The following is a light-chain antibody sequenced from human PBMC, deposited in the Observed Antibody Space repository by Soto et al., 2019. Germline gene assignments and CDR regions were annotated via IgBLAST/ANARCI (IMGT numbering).Light chain of an antibody. CDR1: QSVSSGY. V-gene: IGKV3-20*01. CDR2: GIS. Sequence: EIVLTQSPGTLSLSPGDGATLSCRASQSVSSGYLAWYQQKPGQAPRLLMYGISRRATGIPDRFSGSGSGTDFTLTITRLEPEDFAVYYCQQYVTSSPRTFGQGTKVDIK. J-gene: IGKJ1*01. CDR3: QQYVTSSPRT.